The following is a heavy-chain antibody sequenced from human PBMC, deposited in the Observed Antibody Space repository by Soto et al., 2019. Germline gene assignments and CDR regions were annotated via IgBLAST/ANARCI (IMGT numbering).Heavy chain of an antibody. CDR1: GGCISSYY. CDR2: IYYSGST. J-gene: IGHJ6*03. Sequence: SETLSLTCTVSGGCISSYYGSWIRQPPGKGLEWIGYIYYSGSTNYNPSLKSRVAISVDTSKNQFSLKLSSVTAADTAVYYCARGYYYMDVWGEGTTVTVSS. V-gene: IGHV4-59*01. CDR3: ARGYYYMDV.